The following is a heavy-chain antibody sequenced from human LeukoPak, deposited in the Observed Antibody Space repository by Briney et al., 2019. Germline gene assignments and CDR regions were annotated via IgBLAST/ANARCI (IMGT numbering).Heavy chain of an antibody. Sequence: GGSLRLSCAASGFTFSSYSMNWVRQAPGKGLEWVSSISSSSSYIYYADSVKGRFTISRDNAKNSLYLQMNSLRAEDTAVYYCARDEEGLVPAVPDYFDYWGQGALVTVSS. J-gene: IGHJ4*02. CDR2: ISSSSSYI. D-gene: IGHD2-2*01. CDR1: GFTFSSYS. CDR3: ARDEEGLVPAVPDYFDY. V-gene: IGHV3-21*01.